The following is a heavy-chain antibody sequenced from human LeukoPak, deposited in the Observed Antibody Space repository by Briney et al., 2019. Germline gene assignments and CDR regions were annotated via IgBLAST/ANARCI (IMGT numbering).Heavy chain of an antibody. CDR2: IVVGSGNT. V-gene: IGHV1-58*02. CDR1: GFTFTSSA. CDR3: AADSLGRNWYFDL. Sequence: SVKVSCKASGFTFTSSAMQWVRQARGQRLEWIGWIVVGSGNTNYAQKFQERVTITRDMSTSTAYMELSSLRPEDTAVYYCAADSLGRNWYFDLWGRGTLVTVSS. J-gene: IGHJ2*01. D-gene: IGHD3-16*01.